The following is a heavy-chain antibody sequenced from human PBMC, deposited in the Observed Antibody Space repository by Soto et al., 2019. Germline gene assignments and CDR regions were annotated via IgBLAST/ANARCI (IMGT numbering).Heavy chain of an antibody. J-gene: IGHJ4*02. CDR1: GRSVSNSY. D-gene: IGHD1-26*01. V-gene: IGHV4-59*02. Sequence: PSETLSLTCTVSGRSVSNSYWGWIRQPPGKGLEWVAYVYYSGSTNYNPSLGSRVTISVDKSKNQFSLKMTSVTGADTAVYYCARGRSHEWELLVQYFDYWGQGTLVTVSS. CDR3: ARGRSHEWELLVQYFDY. CDR2: VYYSGST.